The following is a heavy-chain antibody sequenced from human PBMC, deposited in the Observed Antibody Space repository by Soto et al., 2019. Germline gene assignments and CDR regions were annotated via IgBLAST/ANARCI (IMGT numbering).Heavy chain of an antibody. CDR3: ARGGRDIVVVPAAIFDY. Sequence: ASVKVSCKASGYTFTSYGISWVRQAPGQGLEWMGWISAYNGNTNYAQKLQGRVTMTTDTSTSTAYMELRSLRSDDTAVYYCARGGRDIVVVPAAIFDYWGQGTLVTVSS. CDR2: ISAYNGNT. D-gene: IGHD2-2*02. CDR1: GYTFTSYG. J-gene: IGHJ4*02. V-gene: IGHV1-18*01.